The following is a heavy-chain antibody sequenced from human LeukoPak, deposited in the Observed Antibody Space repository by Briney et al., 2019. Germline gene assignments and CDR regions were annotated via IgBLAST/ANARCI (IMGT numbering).Heavy chain of an antibody. CDR2: FDPEDGET. V-gene: IGHV1-24*01. J-gene: IGHJ4*02. D-gene: IGHD6-19*01. CDR3: AIQLFHVGWYGY. Sequence: GASVKVSCKVSGYTLTELSMHWVRQAPGKGLEWMGGFDPEDGETIYAQKFQGRVTMTEDTSTDTAYMELSSLRSEDSAVYYCAIQLFHVGWYGYWGQGTLVTVSS. CDR1: GYTLTELS.